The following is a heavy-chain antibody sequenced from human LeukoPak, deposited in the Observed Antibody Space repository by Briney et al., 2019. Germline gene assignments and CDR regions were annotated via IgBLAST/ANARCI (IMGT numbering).Heavy chain of an antibody. Sequence: PSETLSLTCTVSGGSISSYYWGWIRQPPGKGLEWIGSIYHSGSTYYNPSLKSRVTISVDTSKNQFSLKLSSVTAADTAVYYCAIGYCSGGSCQEDYFDYWGQGTLVTVSS. CDR1: GGSISSYY. CDR3: AIGYCSGGSCQEDYFDY. CDR2: IYHSGST. D-gene: IGHD2-15*01. J-gene: IGHJ4*02. V-gene: IGHV4-38-2*02.